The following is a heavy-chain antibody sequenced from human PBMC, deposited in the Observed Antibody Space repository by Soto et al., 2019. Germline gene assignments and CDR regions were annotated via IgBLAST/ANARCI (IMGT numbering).Heavy chain of an antibody. V-gene: IGHV1-3*02. CDR1: GYTFRSYA. J-gene: IGHJ6*02. D-gene: IGHD4-17*01. CDR2: SNGVNGFT. CDR3: ARVSYSDALDV. Sequence: QVQLVQSGAEVRTPGASVKISCKASGYTFRSYAVQWVRQAPGQRLEWVGWSNGVNGFTKFSPELQDRVTITRDTAASTIYMDVSRLTSDDTAVYYCARVSYSDALDVWGQGTTVTVSS.